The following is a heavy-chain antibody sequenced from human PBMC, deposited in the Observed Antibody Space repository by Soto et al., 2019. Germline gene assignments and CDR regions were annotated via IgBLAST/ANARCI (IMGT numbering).Heavy chain of an antibody. CDR3: ARDHGTSRSGVLRKGTDY. J-gene: IGHJ4*02. D-gene: IGHD3-3*01. CDR2: IWYDGSNQ. V-gene: IGHV3-33*01. Sequence: GGSLRLSCTASGFSFSSYGMHWVRQAPGKGLEWVAIIWYDGSNQYHSDSVKGRFTVSRDNFKNTLYLQMNSLRAEDTAVYYCARDHGTSRSGVLRKGTDYCGQRPLVIVSS. CDR1: GFSFSSYG.